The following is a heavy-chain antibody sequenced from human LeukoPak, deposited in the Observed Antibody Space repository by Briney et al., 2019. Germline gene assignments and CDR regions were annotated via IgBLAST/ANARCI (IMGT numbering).Heavy chain of an antibody. J-gene: IGHJ4*02. CDR1: GGSSSGHY. D-gene: IGHD1-26*01. CDR2: IYDSEYT. V-gene: IGHV4-4*08. Sequence: SETLSLTCTVSGGSSSGHYWSWIRQPPGKGLEWIGYIYDSEYTSYNPSLKSRVSMSFDTSRNQFSLKLSSVTAADTAVYYCASGSYYFDYWGQGTLVTVSS. CDR3: ASGSYYFDY.